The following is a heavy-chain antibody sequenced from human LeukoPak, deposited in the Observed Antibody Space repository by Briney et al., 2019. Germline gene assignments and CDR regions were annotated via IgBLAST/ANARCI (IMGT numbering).Heavy chain of an antibody. CDR3: ARVARSRPTYFDY. V-gene: IGHV1-69*13. CDR1: GGTFSSYA. CDR2: IIPIFGTA. J-gene: IGHJ4*02. Sequence: ASVKVSCKASGGTFSSYAISWVRQAPGQGLEWMGGIIPIFGTANYAQKFQGRVTITADESTSTAYMELSRLRSDDTAVYYCARVARSRPTYFDYWGQGTLVTVSS.